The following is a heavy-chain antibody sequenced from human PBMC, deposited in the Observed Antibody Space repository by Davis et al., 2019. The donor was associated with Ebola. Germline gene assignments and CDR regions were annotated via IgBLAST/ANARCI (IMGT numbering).Heavy chain of an antibody. D-gene: IGHD5-24*01. J-gene: IGHJ5*02. CDR1: GGSISSYS. Sequence: SETLSLTCTVSGGSISSYSWNWIRQPPGKGLEWIGYIYHSGSTNYNPSLKSRVTISVDTSKNQFSLKLSSVTAADTAVYYCARIRWLHSRFDPWGQGTLVTVSS. CDR2: IYHSGST. V-gene: IGHV4-59*12. CDR3: ARIRWLHSRFDP.